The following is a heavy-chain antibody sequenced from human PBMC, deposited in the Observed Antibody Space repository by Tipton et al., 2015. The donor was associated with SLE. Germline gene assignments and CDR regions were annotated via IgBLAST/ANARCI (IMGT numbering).Heavy chain of an antibody. CDR3: ARDDYYSSSSTFDY. CDR2: IWYDGSNK. D-gene: IGHD6-6*01. CDR1: GFTFSSYG. Sequence: SLRLSCAASGFTFSSYGMHWVRQAPGKGLEWVAVIWYDGSNKYYADSVKGRFTISRDNSKNTLYLQMNSLRAEDTAVYYCARDDYYSSSSTFDYWGQGTLVTVSS. J-gene: IGHJ4*02. V-gene: IGHV3-33*01.